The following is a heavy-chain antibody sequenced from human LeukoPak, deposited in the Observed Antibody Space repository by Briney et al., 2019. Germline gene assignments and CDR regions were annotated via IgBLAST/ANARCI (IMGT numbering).Heavy chain of an antibody. CDR3: ARHFGQLAPLEL. Sequence: SETLSHTCTVAGGSIRSETYYWAWIRQPPGKGLEWIGSIYYSGFSFHNPSLKSRVTMSIDTSKNQLSLNLTSVTAADTAVYYCARHFGQLAPLELWGHGNLVTVSS. J-gene: IGHJ4*01. V-gene: IGHV4-39*01. CDR1: GGSIRSETYY. CDR2: IYYSGFS. D-gene: IGHD3/OR15-3a*01.